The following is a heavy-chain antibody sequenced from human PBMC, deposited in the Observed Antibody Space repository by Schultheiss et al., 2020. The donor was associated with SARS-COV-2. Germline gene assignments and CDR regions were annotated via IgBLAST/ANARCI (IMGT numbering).Heavy chain of an antibody. CDR3: ARDEGATGVGFDY. V-gene: IGHV4-61*08. CDR1: GGSISSGGYS. J-gene: IGHJ4*02. Sequence: SETLSLTCAVSGGSISSGGYSWSWIRQPPGKGLEWIGYIYYSGSTNYNPSLKSRVTISVDTSKNQFSLKLSSVTAADTAVYYCARDEGATGVGFDYWGQGTLVTVSS. D-gene: IGHD1-26*01. CDR2: IYYSGST.